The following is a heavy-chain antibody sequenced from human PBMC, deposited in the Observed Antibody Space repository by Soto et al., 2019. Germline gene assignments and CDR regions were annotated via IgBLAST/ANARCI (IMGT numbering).Heavy chain of an antibody. CDR1: GYTFSNYG. Sequence: VASVKVSCKASGYTFSNYGISWVRQAPGQGLEWMGWISAYNGNTKYAQKLQGRVTMTTDTSTSTAYMELRSLRSDDTAVYYCARDSPPVDYWGQGTLVTVSP. CDR3: ARDSPPVDY. V-gene: IGHV1-18*01. CDR2: ISAYNGNT. J-gene: IGHJ4*02.